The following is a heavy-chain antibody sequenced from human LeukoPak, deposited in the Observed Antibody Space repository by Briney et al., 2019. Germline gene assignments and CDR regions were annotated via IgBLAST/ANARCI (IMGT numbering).Heavy chain of an antibody. Sequence: SETLSLTCTVSGGSIANYYWSWIRQPPGKGLEWIAYIYYNGNADYNPSLKSRVTISVDTSKNQFSLKLSSVTAADTAMYYCARVARAAGLDPWGQGTPVTVSS. J-gene: IGHJ5*02. V-gene: IGHV4-59*01. CDR1: GGSIANYY. D-gene: IGHD6-13*01. CDR2: IYYNGNA. CDR3: ARVARAAGLDP.